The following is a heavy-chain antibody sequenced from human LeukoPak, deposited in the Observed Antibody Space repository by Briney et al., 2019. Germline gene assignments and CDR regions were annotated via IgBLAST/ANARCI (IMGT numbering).Heavy chain of an antibody. D-gene: IGHD3-16*01. CDR2: IYYSGST. CDR3: ARHSFWGVMSHFDY. Sequence: PSETLSLTCTVSGGSISSSSYYWGWIRRPPGKGLEWIGNIYYSGSTYYNPSLKSRVTISVDTSKNQFSLKLSSVTAADTAVYYCARHSFWGVMSHFDYWGQGTLVTVSS. CDR1: GGSISSSSYY. V-gene: IGHV4-39*01. J-gene: IGHJ4*02.